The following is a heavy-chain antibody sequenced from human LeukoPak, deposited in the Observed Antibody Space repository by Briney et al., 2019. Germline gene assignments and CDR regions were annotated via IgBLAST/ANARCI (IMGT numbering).Heavy chain of an antibody. CDR2: INNEGTTI. Sequence: GGSLRLSCEASGLTFSNSWMHWVRQAPGKGLVWVSRINNEGTTIGYADSVKGRFTISRDNAKSTLYLQMNSLRAEDTAVYYCARVSGLGMNEYYQHWGQGTLVTVAS. V-gene: IGHV3-74*01. D-gene: IGHD3-10*01. CDR3: ARVSGLGMNEYYQH. CDR1: GLTFSNSW. J-gene: IGHJ1*01.